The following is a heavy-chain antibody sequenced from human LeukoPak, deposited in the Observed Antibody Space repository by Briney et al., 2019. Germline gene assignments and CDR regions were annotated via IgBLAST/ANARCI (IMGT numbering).Heavy chain of an antibody. Sequence: SETLSLTCSVSGGSIRSDYWSWIRQPPGKGLEWIGYISYNGITNYNPSLKSRLTMSVDTSKSQFSLKLSSLTGADTAVYYCARDRVDRFGPRFDPWGPGTLVTVSS. J-gene: IGHJ5*02. CDR2: ISYNGIT. V-gene: IGHV4-59*01. D-gene: IGHD5-12*01. CDR3: ARDRVDRFGPRFDP. CDR1: GGSIRSDY.